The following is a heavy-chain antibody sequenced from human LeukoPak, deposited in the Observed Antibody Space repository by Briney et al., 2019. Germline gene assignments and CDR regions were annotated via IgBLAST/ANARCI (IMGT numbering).Heavy chain of an antibody. D-gene: IGHD6-19*01. Sequence: ASVKVSCKASGGTFSSYAISWVRQAPGQGLEWMGGIIPIFGTANYAQKSQGRVTITADKSTSTAYMELSSLRSEDTAVYYCARDGLGGWFDYWGQGTLVTVSS. CDR2: IIPIFGTA. J-gene: IGHJ4*02. CDR3: ARDGLGGWFDY. CDR1: GGTFSSYA. V-gene: IGHV1-69*06.